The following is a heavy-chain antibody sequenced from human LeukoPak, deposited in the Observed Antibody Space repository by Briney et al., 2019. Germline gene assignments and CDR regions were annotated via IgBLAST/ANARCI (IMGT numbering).Heavy chain of an antibody. J-gene: IGHJ6*02. Sequence: GGSLRLSCAASGFTFYDYAMHWVRQAPGKGLEWVSGISWNSGSIGYADSVKGRFSISRDNAKNSLYLQMNSLTTEDTALYYCAKDMDYYGSGSPYSYYGMDVWGQGTTVTVSS. CDR3: AKDMDYYGSGSPYSYYGMDV. V-gene: IGHV3-9*01. CDR2: ISWNSGSI. CDR1: GFTFYDYA. D-gene: IGHD3-10*01.